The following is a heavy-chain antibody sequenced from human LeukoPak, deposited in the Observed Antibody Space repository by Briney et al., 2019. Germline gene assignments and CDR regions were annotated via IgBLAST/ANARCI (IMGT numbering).Heavy chain of an antibody. Sequence: PSETLSLTCTVSGGSISSYYWSWIRQPPGKGLEWIGYIYYSGSTNYNPSLKSRVTISVDTSKNQFSLKLSSVTAADTAVYYCARPEYQLLMGGAFDIWGQGTMVTVSS. CDR1: GGSISSYY. V-gene: IGHV4-59*01. J-gene: IGHJ3*02. CDR2: IYYSGST. D-gene: IGHD2-2*01. CDR3: ARPEYQLLMGGAFDI.